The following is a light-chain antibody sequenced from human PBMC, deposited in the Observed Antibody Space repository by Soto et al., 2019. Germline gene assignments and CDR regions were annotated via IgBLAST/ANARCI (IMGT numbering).Light chain of an antibody. J-gene: IGKJ5*01. CDR2: GAS. CDR3: QQYGSTPSSN. V-gene: IGKV3-20*01. Sequence: EIVLTQSPGTLSLSPGERVTLSCRASQRVSSRYLAWYQQKPGQASRLLIYGASNSATGIPNRFSGSGSGTGFTVTISRLEPEDFAVYYCQQYGSTPSSNFGQGTRMEIK. CDR1: QRVSSRY.